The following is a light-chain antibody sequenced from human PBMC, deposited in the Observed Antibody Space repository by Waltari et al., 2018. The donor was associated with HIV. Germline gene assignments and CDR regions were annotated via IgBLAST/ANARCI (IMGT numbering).Light chain of an antibody. CDR3: QAWDSSTAWV. CDR2: HDS. J-gene: IGLJ3*02. CDR1: NLGDKY. V-gene: IGLV3-1*01. Sequence: SYELTQPPSVSVSPGQTASITCSGDNLGDKYACWYQQKPGQSPVLVIYHDSKRPSGIPERFSGSNSGNTATLTISGTQAMDEADYYCQAWDSSTAWVFGGGTKLTVL.